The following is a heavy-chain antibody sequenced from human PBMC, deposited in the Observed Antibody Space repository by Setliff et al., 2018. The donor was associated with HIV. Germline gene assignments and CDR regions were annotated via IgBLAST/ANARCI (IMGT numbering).Heavy chain of an antibody. D-gene: IGHD3-22*01. Sequence: SETLSLTCTVSGGSISSGSYYWSWIRQPAGKGLEWIGHIYTSGSTNYNPYLKSRVTISVDTSKNKFTLKLSSVTAADTAEYYFARECYYDSGGYLDVWGKGTTGTVSS. CDR1: GGSISSGSYY. J-gene: IGHJ6*03. V-gene: IGHV4-61*09. CDR2: IYTSGST. CDR3: ARECYYDSGGYLDV.